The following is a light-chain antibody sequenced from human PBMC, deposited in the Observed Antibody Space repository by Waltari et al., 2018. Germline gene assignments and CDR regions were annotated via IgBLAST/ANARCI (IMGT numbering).Light chain of an antibody. CDR2: DAS. V-gene: IGKV3-11*01. CDR3: QHRSNWPA. J-gene: IGKJ5*01. CDR1: ESIGRY. Sequence: EIVLTQSPATLSLSPGERATLSCRASESIGRYLAWYQQKPGQAHRLLIYDASNRATGIPVRFTGSGSGTDFTLAISSLETDDFALYYCQHRSNWPAFGQGTRLEIK.